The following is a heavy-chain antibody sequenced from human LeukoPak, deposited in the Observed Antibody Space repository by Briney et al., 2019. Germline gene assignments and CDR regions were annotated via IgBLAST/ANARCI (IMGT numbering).Heavy chain of an antibody. J-gene: IGHJ4*02. CDR3: AKDGDIAAAGYYFDY. CDR1: GFTFSSYA. V-gene: IGHV3-30*18. Sequence: GGSLRLSCAASGFTFSSYAIHWVRQAPGKGLEWVAVISYVGSDKYYADSVKGRLTISRDNSRNTLYLQMNSLRAEDTAVYYCAKDGDIAAAGYYFDYWGQGTLVTVSS. CDR2: ISYVGSDK. D-gene: IGHD6-13*01.